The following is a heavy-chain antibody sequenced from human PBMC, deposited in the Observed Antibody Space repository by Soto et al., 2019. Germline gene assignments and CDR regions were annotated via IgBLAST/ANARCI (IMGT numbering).Heavy chain of an antibody. V-gene: IGHV4-39*01. CDR2: IYYTGTT. Sequence: QLQLQESGPGLVKPSETLSLTCTVSGGPLSSSGDYWGWIRQPPEQGLEWIGTIYYTGTTYYNPSLKGRVTISVDTSKNQFSLKLTFVTAADTAMYYCARHGRYNWNQPRRVGVWGQGTMVTVSS. CDR1: GGPLSSSGDY. CDR3: ARHGRYNWNQPRRVGV. D-gene: IGHD1-20*01. J-gene: IGHJ3*01.